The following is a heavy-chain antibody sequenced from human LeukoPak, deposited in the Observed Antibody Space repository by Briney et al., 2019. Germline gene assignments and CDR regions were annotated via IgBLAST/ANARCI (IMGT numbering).Heavy chain of an antibody. CDR2: ISGGGGST. CDR1: GFTFSSYA. CDR3: AKDSRVVTDTPGDY. Sequence: TGGSLRLSCAASGFTFSSYATSWVRQAPGKGLEWVSAISGGGGSTYYADSVKGRFTISRDNSKNTLYLQMNSQRAEDTAVYFCAKDSRVVTDTPGDYWGQGTLVTVSS. V-gene: IGHV3-23*01. D-gene: IGHD4-23*01. J-gene: IGHJ4*02.